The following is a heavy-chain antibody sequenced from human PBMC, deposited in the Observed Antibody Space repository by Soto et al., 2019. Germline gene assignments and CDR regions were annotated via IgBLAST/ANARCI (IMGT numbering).Heavy chain of an antibody. CDR2: INSDGSST. CDR1: FSSYW. Sequence: EVQLVESGGGLVQPGGSLRLSCAASFSSYWMHWVRQAPGKGLMWVSRINSDGSSTSYADSVKGRFTISRDNAKNTLNLQMNSLRVEDTAVYYCARGWVNYGSGSYDVWGQGTTVTVSS. J-gene: IGHJ6*02. V-gene: IGHV3-74*01. D-gene: IGHD3-10*01. CDR3: ARGWVNYGSGSYDV.